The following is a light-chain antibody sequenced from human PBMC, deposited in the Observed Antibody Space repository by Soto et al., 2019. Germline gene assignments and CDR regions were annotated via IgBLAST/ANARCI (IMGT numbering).Light chain of an antibody. Sequence: QSALTQPRSVSGSPGQSVTISCTGTSIDVGDYNYVSWYQQHPGKAPRLLIYAVNMRPSGVPDRFSGSKSGNTASLTISGLQAEDEADYSCCSYAGSYTWVFGGGTKVTVL. CDR2: AVN. V-gene: IGLV2-11*01. CDR1: SIDVGDYNY. J-gene: IGLJ3*02. CDR3: CSYAGSYTWV.